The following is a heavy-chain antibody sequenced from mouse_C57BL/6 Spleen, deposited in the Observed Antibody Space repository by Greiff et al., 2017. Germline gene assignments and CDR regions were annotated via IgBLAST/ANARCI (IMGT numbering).Heavy chain of an antibody. CDR2: IDPANGNT. D-gene: IGHD2-3*01. J-gene: IGHJ2*01. CDR3: ARVPAWDGYCFDY. CDR1: GFNIKNTY. Sequence: EVQLQQSVAELVRPGASVKLSCTASGFNIKNTYMHWVKQRPEQGLEWIGRIDPANGNTKYAPKFQGKATITADTSSNTAYLPLSSLTSEDTAIYYSARVPAWDGYCFDYWGQGTTLTVSS. V-gene: IGHV14-3*01.